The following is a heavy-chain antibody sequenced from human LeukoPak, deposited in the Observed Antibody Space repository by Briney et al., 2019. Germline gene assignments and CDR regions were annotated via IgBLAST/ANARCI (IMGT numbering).Heavy chain of an antibody. CDR1: GGTFSSYA. D-gene: IGHD6-19*01. J-gene: IGHJ4*02. CDR3: AKYAVAVPGGFDY. V-gene: IGHV1-69*13. CDR2: IIPIFGTA. Sequence: ASVKVSCKASGGTFSSYAISWVRQAPGQGLEWMGGIIPIFGTANYAQKFQGRVTITADESTSTAYMELSSLRSEDTAVYYCAKYAVAVPGGFDYWGLGALVTVSS.